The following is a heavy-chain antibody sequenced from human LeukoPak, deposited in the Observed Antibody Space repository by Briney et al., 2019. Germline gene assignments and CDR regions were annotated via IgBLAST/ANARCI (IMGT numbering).Heavy chain of an antibody. Sequence: GGSLRLSCAASRFTFSSCAMSWLRQAPGKGLEWVSSISSSNSYIYYADSVKGRFTISRDNAKNSLYLQMNSLRAEDTAVYYCARVDNYVHKSGLSARPYWGQGTLVSVSS. V-gene: IGHV3-21*01. CDR2: ISSSNSYI. CDR1: RFTFSSCA. D-gene: IGHD3-3*01. J-gene: IGHJ4*02. CDR3: ARVDNYVHKSGLSARPY.